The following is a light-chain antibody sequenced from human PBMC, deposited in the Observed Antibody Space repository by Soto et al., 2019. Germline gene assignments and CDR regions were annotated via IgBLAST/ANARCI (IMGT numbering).Light chain of an antibody. V-gene: IGLV2-14*03. J-gene: IGLJ2*01. CDR1: SSDVGAYDY. CDR3: SSYTSINTRI. CDR2: DVS. Sequence: QSALTQPASVSGSPGQSITISCTGTSSDVGAYDYVSWYQQHPGKAPKLMIYDVSDRPSGVSNRFSGSKSGNTASLTISGLQAEDEADYYCSSYTSINTRIFGGGTKLTVL.